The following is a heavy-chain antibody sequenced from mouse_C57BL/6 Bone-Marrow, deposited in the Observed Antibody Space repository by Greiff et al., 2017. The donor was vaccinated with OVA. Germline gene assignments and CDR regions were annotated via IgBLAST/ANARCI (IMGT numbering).Heavy chain of an antibody. CDR1: GYTFTSYT. J-gene: IGHJ4*01. V-gene: IGHV1-4*01. Sequence: VQLQQSGAELARPGASVKMSCKASGYTFTSYTMHWVKQRPGQGLEWIGYINPSSGYTKYNQKFKDKATLTADKSSSTAYMQLSSLTSEDSAVDYCARPQYYGSSYNAMDYWGQGTSVTVSS. CDR2: INPSSGYT. CDR3: ARPQYYGSSYNAMDY. D-gene: IGHD1-1*01.